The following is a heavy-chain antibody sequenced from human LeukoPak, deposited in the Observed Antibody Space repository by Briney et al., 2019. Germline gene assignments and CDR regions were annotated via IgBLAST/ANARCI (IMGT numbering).Heavy chain of an antibody. CDR3: ARGGRLGPFEGRDIVVVPAALLVDP. CDR2: INPSGGST. Sequence: GASVKVSCKASGYTFTGYYMHWVRQAPGQGLEWMGIINPSGGSTSYAQKFQGRVTMTRDTSTSTVYMELSSLRSEDTAVYYCARGGRLGPFEGRDIVVVPAALLVDPWGQGTLVTVSS. V-gene: IGHV1-46*01. CDR1: GYTFTGYY. D-gene: IGHD2-2*01. J-gene: IGHJ5*02.